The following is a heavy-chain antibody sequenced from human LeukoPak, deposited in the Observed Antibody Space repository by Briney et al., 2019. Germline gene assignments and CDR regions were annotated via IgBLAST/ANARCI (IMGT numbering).Heavy chain of an antibody. CDR2: ISWNSGSI. J-gene: IGHJ4*02. CDR1: GFTFDDYA. D-gene: IGHD4-17*01. CDR3: AKDIERWSTVTTFDY. V-gene: IGHV3-9*01. Sequence: PGRSLRLSCAASGFTFDDYAMHWVRHAPGKGLEWVSGISWNSGSIGYVDSVKGRFTISRDNAKNSLYLQMNSLRAEDTALYYCAKDIERWSTVTTFDYWGQGTLVTVSS.